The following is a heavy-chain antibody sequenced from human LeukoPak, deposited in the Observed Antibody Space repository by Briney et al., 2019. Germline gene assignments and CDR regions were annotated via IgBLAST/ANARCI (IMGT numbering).Heavy chain of an antibody. V-gene: IGHV3-30*18. CDR1: GFTFSSYG. J-gene: IGHJ6*04. Sequence: PGGSLRLSCAASGFTFSSYGMHWVRQAPGKGLEWAAVISYDGSNKYYADSVKGRFTISRDNSKNTLYLQMNSLRAEDTAVYYCAKEKRVRGVINVYYGMDVWGKGTTVTVSS. CDR3: AKEKRVRGVINVYYGMDV. D-gene: IGHD3-10*01. CDR2: ISYDGSNK.